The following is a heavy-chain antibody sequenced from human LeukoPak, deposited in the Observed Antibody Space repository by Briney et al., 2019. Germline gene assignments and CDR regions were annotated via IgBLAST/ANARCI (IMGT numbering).Heavy chain of an antibody. J-gene: IGHJ4*02. CDR2: IYYSGST. D-gene: IGHD6-13*01. CDR3: ARAGRRSSSWYTLGKYYFDY. Sequence: SETLSLTCTVSGGSISSYYWSWIRQPPGKGLEWIGYIYYSGSTNYNPSLKSRVTISVGTSKNQFSLKLSSVTAADTAVYYCARAGRRSSSWYTLGKYYFDYWGQGTLVTVSS. V-gene: IGHV4-59*01. CDR1: GGSISSYY.